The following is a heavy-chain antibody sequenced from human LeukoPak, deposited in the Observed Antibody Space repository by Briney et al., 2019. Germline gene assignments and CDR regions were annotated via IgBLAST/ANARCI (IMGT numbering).Heavy chain of an antibody. CDR3: ARHYDILTDTEPGFDL. Sequence: GRSLRLSCAASGFTFSTSGMHWVRQAPGKGLEWVAVIWYDGSNKYYADSVKGRLTTSRDNSKNTLYLQMNSLRAEDTAVYYCARHYDILTDTEPGFDLWGRGTLVTVSS. V-gene: IGHV3-33*01. CDR1: GFTFSTSG. J-gene: IGHJ2*01. D-gene: IGHD3-9*01. CDR2: IWYDGSNK.